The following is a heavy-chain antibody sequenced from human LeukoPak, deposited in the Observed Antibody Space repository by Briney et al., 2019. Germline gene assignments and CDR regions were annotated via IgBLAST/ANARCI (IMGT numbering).Heavy chain of an antibody. D-gene: IGHD3-22*01. V-gene: IGHV4-30-2*01. J-gene: IGHJ4*02. CDR1: GDSISSSTCN. CDR2: ISQSGNS. CDR3: ARDQVDYDIPDHFDY. Sequence: PSQTLPLTCKVSGDSISSSTCNWSWIRQPPGKGLEWIGYISQSGNSYFTPSLKSRATISVDRSRNHFSLTLISVTAADTAVYYCARDQVDYDIPDHFDYWGKGTLVAVSS.